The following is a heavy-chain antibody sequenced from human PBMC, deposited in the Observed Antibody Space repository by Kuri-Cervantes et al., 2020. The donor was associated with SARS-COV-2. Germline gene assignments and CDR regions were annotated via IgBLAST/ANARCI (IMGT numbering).Heavy chain of an antibody. Sequence: GSLRLSCTVSGGSISSSSYYWGWIRQPPGKGLEWIGSIYYSGSTYYNPSLKSRVTISVDTSKNQFSLKLSSVTAADTAVYYCARDSLDCSSTCCYYYYMDVWGKGTTVTVSS. J-gene: IGHJ6*03. CDR2: IYYSGST. CDR1: GGSISSSSYY. V-gene: IGHV4-39*07. CDR3: ARDSLDCSSTCCYYYYMDV. D-gene: IGHD2-2*01.